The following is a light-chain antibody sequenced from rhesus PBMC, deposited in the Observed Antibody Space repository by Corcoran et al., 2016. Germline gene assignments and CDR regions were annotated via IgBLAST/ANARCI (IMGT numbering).Light chain of an antibody. CDR1: QSLVYSDGKTY. Sequence: DIVMTQTPLSLPVTLGEPASISCRSSQSLVYSDGKTYLYWYLQKPGQSPPLLMYLVSKRASGVPDKVSGSGSGTDLTLKIRRVEAEDGGVYYCMQALRSPLTFGGGTKVEIK. CDR2: LVS. J-gene: IGKJ4*01. CDR3: MQALRSPLT. V-gene: IGKV2-82*02.